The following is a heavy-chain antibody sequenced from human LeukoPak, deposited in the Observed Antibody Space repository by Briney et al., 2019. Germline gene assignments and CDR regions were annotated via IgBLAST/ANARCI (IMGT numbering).Heavy chain of an antibody. V-gene: IGHV3-23*01. Sequence: PSETLSLTCTVSGGSISSYYWSWVRQAPGKGLEWVSTIGGSCGSTYYADSVKGRFTISRDNSKHTLSLQMNSLRAEDTALYYCAKSRHTGYVYFDYWGQGTLVTVSS. CDR2: IGGSCGST. CDR1: GGSISSYY. CDR3: AKSRHTGYVYFDY. J-gene: IGHJ4*02. D-gene: IGHD5-12*01.